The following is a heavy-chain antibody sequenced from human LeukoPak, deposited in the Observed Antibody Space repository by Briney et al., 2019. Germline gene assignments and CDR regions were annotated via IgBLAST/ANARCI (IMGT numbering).Heavy chain of an antibody. CDR3: AKHRFESGGYHSTD. CDR2: ISGGSGSA. Sequence: GGSLRLSCAASGFTFSSYAMSWVRQAPGKGLAWVSTISGGSGSAYCADSVKGRFTISRDNSKNTLYLQMNSLRDEDTAVYYCAKHRFESGGYHSTDWGQGTLVTVSS. CDR1: GFTFSSYA. J-gene: IGHJ4*02. D-gene: IGHD3-22*01. V-gene: IGHV3-23*01.